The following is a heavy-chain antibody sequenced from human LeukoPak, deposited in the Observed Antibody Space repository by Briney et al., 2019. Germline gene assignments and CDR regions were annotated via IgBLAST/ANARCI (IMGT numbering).Heavy chain of an antibody. J-gene: IGHJ4*02. CDR1: GFTFSSYA. Sequence: AGGSLRLSCAASGFTFSSYAMSWVRQAPGKGLEWVSAISGSGVNTFYADSVKGRFTISRDISKNTLYLQMNSLRAEDTAIYYCTKGSRGWEYGYHDYWGQGTLVTVSS. CDR3: TKGSRGWEYGYHDY. V-gene: IGHV3-23*01. CDR2: ISGSGVNT. D-gene: IGHD5-18*01.